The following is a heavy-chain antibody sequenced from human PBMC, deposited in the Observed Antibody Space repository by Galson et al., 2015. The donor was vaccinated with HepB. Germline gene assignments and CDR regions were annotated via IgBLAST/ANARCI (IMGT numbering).Heavy chain of an antibody. D-gene: IGHD3-10*01. J-gene: IGHJ4*02. CDR1: GFSFPRYA. CDR2: ITSSGGNS. Sequence: SLRLSCAASGFSFPRYAMTWVRQAPGKGLEWVSSITSSGGNSYYTDSVKGRFTVSRDNSKNTLYLQMNSLRAEDTAVYYCARGSRGWIWFGEFLFDYWGQGTLVTVSS. V-gene: IGHV3-23*01. CDR3: ARGSRGWIWFGEFLFDY.